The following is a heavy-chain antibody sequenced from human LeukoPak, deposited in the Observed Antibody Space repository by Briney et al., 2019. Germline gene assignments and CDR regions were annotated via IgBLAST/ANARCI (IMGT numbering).Heavy chain of an antibody. Sequence: PGGSLRLSCAASGFTFSSYEMNWVRQAPGKGLEWVSYISSSGSTIYYADSVKGRFTISRDNAKNSLYLQMNSLRAEDTAVYYCAISSSWSPRDYWGQGTLVTVSS. V-gene: IGHV3-48*03. CDR2: ISSSGSTI. D-gene: IGHD6-13*01. CDR3: AISSSWSPRDY. CDR1: GFTFSSYE. J-gene: IGHJ4*02.